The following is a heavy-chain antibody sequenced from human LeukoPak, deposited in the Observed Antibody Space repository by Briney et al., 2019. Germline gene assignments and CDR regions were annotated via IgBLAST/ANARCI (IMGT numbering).Heavy chain of an antibody. V-gene: IGHV3-7*01. J-gene: IGHJ6*03. CDR1: GFTFSSYW. Sequence: GGSLRLSCAASGFTFSSYWMSWVRQAPGKGLEWVANIKQDGSEKYYVDSVKGRFTISRDNAKNSLYLQMNSLRAEDTAVYYCVRAKVTYYDFWSGYTYYYYMDVWGKGTTVTVSS. CDR2: IKQDGSEK. CDR3: VRAKVTYYDFWSGYTYYYYMDV. D-gene: IGHD3-3*01.